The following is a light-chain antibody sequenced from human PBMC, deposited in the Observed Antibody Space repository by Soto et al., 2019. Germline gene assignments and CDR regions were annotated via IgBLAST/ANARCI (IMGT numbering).Light chain of an antibody. Sequence: SALTQPPSAAGSPGQSGTISCTGTSSDVGAYDYVYWYQQHPGKAPELIVYEVNQRPSGVADRFSGSKSGNTASLTVSGLKAEDEADYCCNSTSGSIHFVVFGTGTKLTVL. CDR1: SSDVGAYDY. V-gene: IGLV2-8*01. CDR3: NSTSGSIHFVV. J-gene: IGLJ1*01. CDR2: EVN.